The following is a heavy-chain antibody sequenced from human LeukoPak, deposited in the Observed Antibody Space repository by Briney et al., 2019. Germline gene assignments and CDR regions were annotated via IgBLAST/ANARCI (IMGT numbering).Heavy chain of an antibody. J-gene: IGHJ4*02. CDR2: ISSSGSIK. Sequence: GGSLRLSCIASGYAFNSYEMNWVRQAPGKGLEWVSYISSSGSIKHYADSVKGRFTFSRDNDKNSLYLQMNSLRAEDTAVYYCARARYTSGWETLDYWGQGTLVTVSS. CDR3: ARARYTSGWETLDY. V-gene: IGHV3-48*03. D-gene: IGHD6-19*01. CDR1: GYAFNSYE.